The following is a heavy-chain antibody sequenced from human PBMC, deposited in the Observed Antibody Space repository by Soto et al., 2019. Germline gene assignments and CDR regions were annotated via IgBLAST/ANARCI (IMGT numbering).Heavy chain of an antibody. J-gene: IGHJ4*02. D-gene: IGHD6-6*01. CDR3: ARVRRAYSSSSGFLDY. Sequence: SETLSLTCTVSGGSISSGGYYWSWIRQHPGKGLEWIGYIYYSGSTYYNPSLKSRVTISVDTSKNQFSLKLSSVTAADTAVYYCARVRRAYSSSSGFLDYWGQGTLVTVSS. CDR1: GGSISSGGYY. V-gene: IGHV4-31*03. CDR2: IYYSGST.